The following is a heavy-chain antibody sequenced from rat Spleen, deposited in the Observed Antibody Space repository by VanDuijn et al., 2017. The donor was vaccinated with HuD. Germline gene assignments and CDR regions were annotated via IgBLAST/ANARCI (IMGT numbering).Heavy chain of an antibody. J-gene: IGHJ2*01. D-gene: IGHD1-9*01. V-gene: IGHV5-29*01. CDR2: ISYGDSSGHSST. CDR3: ARRHYGYTDYFDY. CDR1: GFTFSDYG. Sequence: AHLLPTGGGLVQPGRSLKLSCAASGFTFSDYGMAWVRQAPTKGLEWVATISYGDSSGHSSTYYRDSVKGRFTISRDNAKSTLSLQMDSLRSEDTATYYCARRHYGYTDYFDYWGQGVMVTVSS.